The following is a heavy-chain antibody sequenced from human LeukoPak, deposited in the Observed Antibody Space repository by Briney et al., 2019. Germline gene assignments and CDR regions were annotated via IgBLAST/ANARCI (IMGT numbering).Heavy chain of an antibody. D-gene: IGHD5-12*01. Sequence: KPGGSLRLSCAASGFTFSSYSMNWVRQAPGKGLEWVSSITSSSSYISYADSVKGRFTISRDNAKNSLYLQMNSLRAEDTAVYYCARDMGGPEYSGYDDPPDYYYYGMDVWGQGTTVTVSS. J-gene: IGHJ6*02. CDR3: ARDMGGPEYSGYDDPPDYYYYGMDV. CDR1: GFTFSSYS. CDR2: ITSSSSYI. V-gene: IGHV3-21*01.